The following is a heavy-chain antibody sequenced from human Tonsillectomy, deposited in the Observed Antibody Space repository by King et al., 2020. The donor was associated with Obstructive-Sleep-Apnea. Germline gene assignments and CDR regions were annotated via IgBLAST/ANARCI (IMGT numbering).Heavy chain of an antibody. CDR1: GFTFSSYS. CDR2: ISSSSSYI. J-gene: IGHJ6*02. V-gene: IGHV3-21*01. D-gene: IGHD6-13*01. Sequence: VQLVESGGGLVKPGGSLRLSCAASGFTFSSYSMNWVRQAPGKGLEWVSSISSSSSYIYFADSVKGRLTISRDNAKNSLYLQMNSLRAEETAVYYCARGGAGIAAAGPLYYYGMDVWGQGTTVTVSS. CDR3: ARGGAGIAAAGPLYYYGMDV.